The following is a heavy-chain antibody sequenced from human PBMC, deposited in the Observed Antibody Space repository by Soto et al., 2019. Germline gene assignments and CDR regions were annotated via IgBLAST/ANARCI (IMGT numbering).Heavy chain of an antibody. CDR3: AKESSSMWFPLDY. V-gene: IGHV3-23*01. D-gene: IGHD6-13*01. J-gene: IGHJ4*02. CDR2: ISGSGGST. CDR1: GFTFTSYA. Sequence: EVQLLESGGCLDQPGGSLKLSCAAYGFTFTSYAMSWVRQAPGKGLEWVSSISGSGGSTYYADSVKGRFTISSDSSKNTLYLQMNSLRAGDTAVYYCAKESSSMWFPLDYWGQGTLVTVSS.